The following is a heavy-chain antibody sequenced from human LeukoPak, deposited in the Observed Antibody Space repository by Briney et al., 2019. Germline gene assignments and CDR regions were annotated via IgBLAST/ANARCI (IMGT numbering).Heavy chain of an antibody. CDR1: GFTFSSYG. J-gene: IGHJ4*02. Sequence: GRSLRLSCAASGFTFSSYGMHWVRQAPGKGLERVAVISYDGSNKYYADSVKGRFTISRDNSKNTLYLQMNSLRAEDTAVYYCAKSGVNYDSSGYYEFWGQGTLVTVSS. CDR2: ISYDGSNK. D-gene: IGHD3-22*01. V-gene: IGHV3-30*18. CDR3: AKSGVNYDSSGYYEF.